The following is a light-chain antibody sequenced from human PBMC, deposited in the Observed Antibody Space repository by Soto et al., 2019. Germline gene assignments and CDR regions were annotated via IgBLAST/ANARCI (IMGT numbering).Light chain of an antibody. CDR1: QSVSSNY. V-gene: IGKV3-20*01. CDR3: QQYGTLPRT. CDR2: GSS. Sequence: EIVLTQSPGTLSLSPGERATLSCRASQSVSSNYLAWYQQKPGQAPRLLIYGSSNRATGIPDRFSGSGSGTDFTLTISRLEPEDFAVYYCQQYGTLPRTFGQGTKVAI. J-gene: IGKJ1*01.